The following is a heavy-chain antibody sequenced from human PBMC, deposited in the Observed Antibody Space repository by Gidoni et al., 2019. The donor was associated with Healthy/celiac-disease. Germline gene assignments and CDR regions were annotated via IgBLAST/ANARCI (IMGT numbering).Heavy chain of an antibody. J-gene: IGHJ4*02. CDR1: GFTFSSYG. CDR2: IKQDGSEK. CDR3: ARGHIVVVVAATNPPDY. V-gene: IGHV3-7*03. Sequence: EVQLVESGGGLVQPGGSLRLFCAASGFTFSSYGMSWVRQAPGKGLEWVANIKQDGSEKYYVDSVKGRFTISRDNAKNSLYLQMNSLRAEDTAVYYCARGHIVVVVAATNPPDYWGQGTLVTVSS. D-gene: IGHD2-15*01.